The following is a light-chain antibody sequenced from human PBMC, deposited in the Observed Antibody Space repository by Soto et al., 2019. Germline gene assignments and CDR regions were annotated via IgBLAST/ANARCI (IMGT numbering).Light chain of an antibody. J-gene: IGLJ1*01. CDR2: DVT. V-gene: IGLV2-14*03. CDR3: SSYTTRNTEA. CDR1: SSDVGAFNY. Sequence: QSALTQPASVSGSPGQSITISCIGTSSDVGAFNYVSWYQHHPGKAPKLIIYDVTDRPSGVSTRFSASKSGNTASLTISGLQAEDEADYYCSSYTTRNTEAFGTGTKVTVL.